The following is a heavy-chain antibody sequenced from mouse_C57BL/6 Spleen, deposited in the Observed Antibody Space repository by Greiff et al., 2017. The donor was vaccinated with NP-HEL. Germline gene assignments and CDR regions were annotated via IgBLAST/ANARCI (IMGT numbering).Heavy chain of an antibody. CDR2: ISSGGDYI. D-gene: IGHD2-3*01. CDR1: GFTFSSYA. Sequence: EVQLVESGEGLVKPGGSLKLSCAASGFTFSSYAMSWVRQTPEKRLEWVAYISSGGDYIDYADTVKGRFTISRDNARNTLYLQMSSLKSEDTAMYYCTRGGWLLPYAMDYWGQGTSVTVSS. CDR3: TRGGWLLPYAMDY. J-gene: IGHJ4*01. V-gene: IGHV5-9-1*02.